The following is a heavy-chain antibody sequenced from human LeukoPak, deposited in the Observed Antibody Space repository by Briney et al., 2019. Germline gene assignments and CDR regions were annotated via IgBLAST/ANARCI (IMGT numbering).Heavy chain of an antibody. J-gene: IGHJ4*02. CDR1: GFTFSDYY. D-gene: IGHD5-24*01. Sequence: GGSLRLSCAASGFTFSDYYMSWIRQAPGKGLEWVSYTSSYGTTTYYADSVKGRFTISRDKAKNSLYVQMNSLRAEDTAVYYCAREGKMATNFDYWGQGTLVTISS. CDR2: TSSYGTTT. V-gene: IGHV3-11*04. CDR3: AREGKMATNFDY.